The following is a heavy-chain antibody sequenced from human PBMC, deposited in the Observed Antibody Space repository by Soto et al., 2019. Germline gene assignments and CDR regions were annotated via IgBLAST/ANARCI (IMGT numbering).Heavy chain of an antibody. D-gene: IGHD4-17*01. CDR2: VKQDGSEK. Sequence: EVQLVESGGGLVQPGGSLGLSCAASGFTFSSYWMSWVRQAPGKGLEWVANVKQDGSEKYYVDSVKGRFTISRDNAKNSLYLQMNRLRAEDAAVYYCARATYYGDKGGAFDYWGQGTLVTVSS. V-gene: IGHV3-7*01. J-gene: IGHJ4*02. CDR3: ARATYYGDKGGAFDY. CDR1: GFTFSSYW.